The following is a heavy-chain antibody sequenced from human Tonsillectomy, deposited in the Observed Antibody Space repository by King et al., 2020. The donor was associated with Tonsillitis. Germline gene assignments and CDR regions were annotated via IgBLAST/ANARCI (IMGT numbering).Heavy chain of an antibody. V-gene: IGHV3-74*01. J-gene: IGHJ3*02. CDR3: AKGGYYDSSGYYVYAFDI. Sequence: EVQLVESGGGLVQPGGSLRLSCAASGFTFTSYWLHWVRQAPGKGLVWVSRINSDGSSTNYADSVKGRFTISRDNAKNTLYLQMNSLRAEDTAVYYCAKGGYYDSSGYYVYAFDIWGQGTMVTVSS. D-gene: IGHD3-22*01. CDR2: INSDGSST. CDR1: GFTFTSYW.